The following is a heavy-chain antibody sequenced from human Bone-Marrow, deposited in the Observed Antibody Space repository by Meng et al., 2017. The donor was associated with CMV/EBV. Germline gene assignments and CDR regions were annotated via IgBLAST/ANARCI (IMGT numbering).Heavy chain of an antibody. CDR1: GGSISNYY. Sequence: ESLKISCTVSGGSISNYYWGWIRQPPGKGLEWIGYIYYSGSTNYNPSLKSRVTISVHTSKIQFSLKLSSVTAADTAVYYCARGSGYGSYYFDYWGQGTLVTVSS. J-gene: IGHJ4*02. CDR2: IYYSGST. CDR3: ARGSGYGSYYFDY. V-gene: IGHV4-59*01. D-gene: IGHD5-12*01.